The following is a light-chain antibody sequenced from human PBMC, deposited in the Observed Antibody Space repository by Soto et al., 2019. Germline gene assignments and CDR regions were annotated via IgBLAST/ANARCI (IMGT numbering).Light chain of an antibody. CDR3: AAWDDSLTGVV. V-gene: IGLV1-47*02. J-gene: IGLJ2*01. CDR1: SSNIGSNS. CDR2: VDN. Sequence: QSVLTQPPSASGTPGQRVTISCSGSSSNIGSNSVYWYQQLPGTAPKLLISVDNQRPSGVPDRFSGSKSGTSASLAISGLRSEDEADDFCAAWDDSLTGVVFGGGTKLTVL.